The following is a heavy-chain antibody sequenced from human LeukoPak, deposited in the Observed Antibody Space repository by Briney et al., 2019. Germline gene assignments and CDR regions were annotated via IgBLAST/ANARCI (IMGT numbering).Heavy chain of an antibody. CDR1: GGTFSSYA. CDR2: IIPIFGTA. J-gene: IGHJ4*02. V-gene: IGHV1-69*05. D-gene: IGHD6-13*01. Sequence: GASVKVSCKASGGTFSSYAISWVRQAPGQGLEWMGGIIPIFGTANYAQKFQGRVTITTDESTSTAYMELSSLRSEDTAVYYCAGDSSSWTYFDYWGQGTLVTVSS. CDR3: AGDSSSWTYFDY.